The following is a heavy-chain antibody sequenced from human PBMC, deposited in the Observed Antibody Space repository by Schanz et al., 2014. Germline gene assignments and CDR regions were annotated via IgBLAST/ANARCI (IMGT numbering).Heavy chain of an antibody. CDR2: IYMDGSGR. CDR1: GFTFNNYG. J-gene: IGHJ6*02. D-gene: IGHD2-15*01. V-gene: IGHV3-NL1*01. CDR3: ARDNRQCSGPCSGGSCHPCGMDV. Sequence: QVQVVESGGGVVQPGRSLRLSCVASGFTFNNYGMHWVRQAPGKGLVWVSRIYMDGSGRDYGDSVKGRFTVSRDNAKNTLYWQMDSLRAEDTAVYYCARDNRQCSGPCSGGSCHPCGMDVWGQGTTVIVSS.